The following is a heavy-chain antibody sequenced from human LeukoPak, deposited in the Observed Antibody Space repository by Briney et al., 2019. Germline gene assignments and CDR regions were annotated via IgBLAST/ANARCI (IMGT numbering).Heavy chain of an antibody. CDR2: ISSSSSYI. V-gene: IGHV3-21*01. Sequence: GGSLRLSCAASGFTFSSYSTNWVRQAPGKGLEWVSSISSSSSYIYYADSVKGRFTISRDNAKNSLYLQMNSLRAEDTAVYYCARDVAPLYSSSWYYPDYWGQGTLVTVSS. CDR3: ARDVAPLYSSSWYYPDY. D-gene: IGHD6-13*01. J-gene: IGHJ4*02. CDR1: GFTFSSYS.